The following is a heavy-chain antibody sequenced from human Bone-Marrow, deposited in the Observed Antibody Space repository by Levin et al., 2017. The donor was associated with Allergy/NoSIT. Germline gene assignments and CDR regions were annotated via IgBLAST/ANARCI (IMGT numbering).Heavy chain of an antibody. Sequence: GASVKVSCNTSGFTFSAYYIHWLRQAPGQGLEWMGRINPDSGDTQYAQKFQGRVTMTGDTSLSTAFMELSGLKSDDRAVYYCARSSPMTRFGAVRRFFDFWGQGTLVTVSS. CDR3: ARSSPMTRFGAVRRFFDF. J-gene: IGHJ4*02. CDR1: GFTFSAYY. CDR2: INPDSGDT. V-gene: IGHV1-2*06. D-gene: IGHD3-16*01.